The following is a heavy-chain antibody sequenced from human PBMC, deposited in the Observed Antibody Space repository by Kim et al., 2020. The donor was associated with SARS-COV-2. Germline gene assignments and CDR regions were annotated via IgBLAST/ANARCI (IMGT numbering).Heavy chain of an antibody. J-gene: IGHJ4*02. V-gene: IGHV7-4-1*02. CDR1: GYTFINYA. Sequence: ASVKVSCKASGYTFINYAINWVRQAPGQGLEWMRWINTLTGKPTYAQGFAVRFVFSSDTSVATTYLQISGLKSEDTGVYFCARDPQSGGDWGQGTLVTVSS. CDR3: ARDPQSGGD. D-gene: IGHD3-10*01. CDR2: INTLTGKP.